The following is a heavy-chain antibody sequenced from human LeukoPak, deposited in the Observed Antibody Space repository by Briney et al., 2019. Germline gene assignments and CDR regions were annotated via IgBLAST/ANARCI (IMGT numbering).Heavy chain of an antibody. D-gene: IGHD3-3*01. Sequence: PSQTLSLTCTVSGGSISSGSYYWSWIRQPAGKGLEWIGRIYTSGSTNYNPSLKSRVTISVDTSKNQFSLKLSSVTAADTAMYYCARQGGFYDFWSGGIDYWGQGTLVTVSS. CDR3: ARQGGFYDFWSGGIDY. CDR1: GGSISSGSYY. CDR2: IYTSGST. V-gene: IGHV4-61*02. J-gene: IGHJ4*02.